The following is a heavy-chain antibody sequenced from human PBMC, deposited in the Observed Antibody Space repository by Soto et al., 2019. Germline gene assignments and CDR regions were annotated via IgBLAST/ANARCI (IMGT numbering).Heavy chain of an antibody. D-gene: IGHD3-10*01. CDR2: ISYDGSNK. CDR1: GCTFSSYG. Sequence: VGSLRLSCAASGCTFSSYGMHWVRQSPGKGLEWVAVISYDGSNKYYADSVKGRFTISRDNSKNTLYLQMNSLRAEDTAVYYCAKLFFGSGSGGGAFDILGQGTMVIVSS. V-gene: IGHV3-30*18. J-gene: IGHJ3*02. CDR3: AKLFFGSGSGGGAFDI.